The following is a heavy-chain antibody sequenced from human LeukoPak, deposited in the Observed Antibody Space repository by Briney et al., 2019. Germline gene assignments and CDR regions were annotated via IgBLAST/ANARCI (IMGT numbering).Heavy chain of an antibody. V-gene: IGHV4-59*08. Sequence: KPSETLSLTYTVSGGSISSYYWSWIRQPPGRGLEWIGYIYYSGSTNYNPSLKSRVTISVDTSKNQFSLKLSSVTAADTAVYYCVRYYENSDSLEYWGQGSLVTVSS. CDR1: GGSISSYY. J-gene: IGHJ4*02. D-gene: IGHD3-22*01. CDR3: VRYYENSDSLEY. CDR2: IYYSGST.